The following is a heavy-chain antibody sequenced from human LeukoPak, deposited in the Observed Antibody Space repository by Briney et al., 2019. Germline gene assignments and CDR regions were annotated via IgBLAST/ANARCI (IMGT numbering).Heavy chain of an antibody. CDR2: IYYSGST. J-gene: IGHJ4*02. CDR1: GGSISSGSHY. V-gene: IGHV4-39*01. CDR3: ASQRDGAIDY. Sequence: SETLSLTCIVSGGSISSGSHYWGWIRQPPGKGLEWIGNIYYSGSTYYNPSLKSRVTISVDTSKNQFSLKLSSVTAADTAVYYCASQRDGAIDYWGQGTLVTVSS. D-gene: IGHD1-26*01.